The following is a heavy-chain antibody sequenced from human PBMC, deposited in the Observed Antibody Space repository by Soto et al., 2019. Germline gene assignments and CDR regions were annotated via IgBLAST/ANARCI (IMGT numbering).Heavy chain of an antibody. CDR3: ARAGYSGRSDGFDI. Sequence: QVQLVESGGGVVQPGRSLRLSCAASGFTFGAYSMHWVRQPPGKGLEWVAVISYDGKNERYTDPVKGRFTVSRDNSKSTMYLQMNSLRSQDTAVYYCARAGYSGRSDGFDIWGQGTMVTVSS. CDR1: GFTFGAYS. J-gene: IGHJ3*02. D-gene: IGHD1-26*01. V-gene: IGHV3-30*04. CDR2: ISYDGKNE.